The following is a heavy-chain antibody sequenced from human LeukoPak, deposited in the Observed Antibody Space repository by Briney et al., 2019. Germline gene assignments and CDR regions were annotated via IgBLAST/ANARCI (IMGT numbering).Heavy chain of an antibody. J-gene: IGHJ4*02. CDR2: ISYDGNYE. CDR3: ARAPGVAPPAGYYLDY. V-gene: IGHV3-30-3*01. D-gene: IGHD2-2*01. CDR1: GFTFSSYA. Sequence: PGRSLRLSCAASGFTFSSYAMHWVRQAPGKGLDWVAVISYDGNYEYYADSVKGRFTISRDNSKNTLNLQMNSLRAEDTAVYYCARAPGVAPPAGYYLDYWGQGTLVTVSS.